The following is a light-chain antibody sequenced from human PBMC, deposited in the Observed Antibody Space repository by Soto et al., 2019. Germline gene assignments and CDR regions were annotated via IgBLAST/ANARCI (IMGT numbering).Light chain of an antibody. CDR3: KQRRNWLRR. CDR2: DAS. V-gene: IGKV3-11*01. Sequence: EIVLTPSLATLSLSPRERANLSFSASQSVSSHLDWFQQRPGQAPRLLIYDASKRATGISARFSGRGSGTDLTLTISIIEPEDFAVYYCKQRRNWLRRFGEGTKVDIK. CDR1: QSVSSH. J-gene: IGKJ1*01.